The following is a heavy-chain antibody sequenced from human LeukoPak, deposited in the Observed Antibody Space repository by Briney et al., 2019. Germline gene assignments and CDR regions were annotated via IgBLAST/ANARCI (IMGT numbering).Heavy chain of an antibody. J-gene: IGHJ5*02. CDR1: GGSIRSYY. D-gene: IGHD6-13*01. V-gene: IGHV4-59*08. Sequence: SETLSLTCTVSGGSIRSYYWSWIRQPPGKGLEWIGYIYYSGSTNYNPSLKSRITISVDTSKNQFSLKLSSVTAADTAVYYCARGYSSSWHLNWFDPWGQGTLVTVSS. CDR2: IYYSGST. CDR3: ARGYSSSWHLNWFDP.